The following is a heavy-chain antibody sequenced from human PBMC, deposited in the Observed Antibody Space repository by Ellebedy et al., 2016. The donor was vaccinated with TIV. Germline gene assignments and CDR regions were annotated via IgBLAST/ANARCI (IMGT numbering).Heavy chain of an antibody. Sequence: SETLSLTXTVSGGSISSSSYYWGWIRQPPGKGLEWIGSIYYSGSTYYNPSLKSRVTISVDTSKNQFSLKLSSVTAADTAVYYCARDHSQWLYYYYYGMDVWGQGTTVTVSS. CDR1: GGSISSSSYY. D-gene: IGHD6-19*01. V-gene: IGHV4-39*07. J-gene: IGHJ6*02. CDR2: IYYSGST. CDR3: ARDHSQWLYYYYYGMDV.